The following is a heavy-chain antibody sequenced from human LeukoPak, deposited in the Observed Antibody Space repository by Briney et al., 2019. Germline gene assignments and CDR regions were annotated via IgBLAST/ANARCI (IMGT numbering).Heavy chain of an antibody. V-gene: IGHV3-30*18. CDR1: GFTFSSYG. D-gene: IGHD1-26*01. J-gene: IGHJ4*02. CDR2: ISYDGSNK. CDR3: AKDYMGGYYEVDY. Sequence: GGSLRLSCAASGFTFSSYGMHWVRQAPGKGLEWAAVISYDGSNKYYADSVKGRFTISRDNSKNTLYLQMNSLRAEDTAVYYCAKDYMGGYYEVDYWGQGTLVTVSS.